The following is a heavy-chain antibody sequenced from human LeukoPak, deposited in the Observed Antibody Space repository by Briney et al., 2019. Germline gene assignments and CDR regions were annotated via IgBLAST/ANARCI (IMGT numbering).Heavy chain of an antibody. J-gene: IGHJ4*02. CDR3: ARVVESTGHDYVWGSYRYCFDY. CDR1: GGSISSGGYS. V-gene: IGHV4-30-2*01. CDR2: IYHSGST. D-gene: IGHD3-16*02. Sequence: PSQTLSLTCAVSGGSISSGGYSWSWIRQPPGKGLEWIGYIYHSGSTYYNPSLKSRVTISVDRSKNQFSLKLSSVTAADTAVYYCARVVESTGHDYVWGSYRYCFDYWGQGTLVTVSS.